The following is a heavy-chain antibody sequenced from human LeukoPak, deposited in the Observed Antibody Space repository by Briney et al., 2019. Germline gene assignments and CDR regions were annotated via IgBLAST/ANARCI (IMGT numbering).Heavy chain of an antibody. D-gene: IGHD3-10*01. Sequence: HAGGSLRLSCAASGFTFSSYWVHWVRHTPGKGLVWLSRIIGDGSSTNYAESVKGRFTISRDNAKNTVYLQMNSLRDEDTAVYYCLRGGGSGSYGYFQHWGQGTLVTVSS. J-gene: IGHJ1*01. CDR1: GFTFSSYW. V-gene: IGHV3-74*01. CDR2: IIGDGSST. CDR3: LRGGGSGSYGYFQH.